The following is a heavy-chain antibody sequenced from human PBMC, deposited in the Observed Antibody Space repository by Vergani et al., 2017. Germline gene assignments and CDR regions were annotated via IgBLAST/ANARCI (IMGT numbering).Heavy chain of an antibody. CDR2: ISYDGSNK. J-gene: IGHJ4*02. D-gene: IGHD5-18*01. CDR1: GFTFSSYA. V-gene: IGHV3-30-3*01. Sequence: QVQLVESGGGVVQPGRSLRLSCAASGFTFSSYAMHWVRQAPGKGLEWVAVISYDGSNKYYADSVKGRFTISRDNSKNTLYLQMNSLRAEDTAVYYCAREGQLWLDYWGQGTLVTVSS. CDR3: AREGQLWLDY.